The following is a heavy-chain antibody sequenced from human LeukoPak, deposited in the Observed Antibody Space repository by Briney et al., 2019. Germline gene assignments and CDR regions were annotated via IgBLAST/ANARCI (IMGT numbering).Heavy chain of an antibody. V-gene: IGHV3-53*01. Sequence: GGSLRLSCAASGFTVSRSYMSWVRQAPGKGLEWVSIIYSGGKTNYADSVKGRFSISRDNSKNTLYLQMNSLRAEDTAVYYCAREIETDYSSGWYMDVRGKGTTVTVSS. CDR3: AREIETDYSSGWYMDV. D-gene: IGHD6-25*01. CDR2: IYSGGKT. CDR1: GFTVSRSY. J-gene: IGHJ6*03.